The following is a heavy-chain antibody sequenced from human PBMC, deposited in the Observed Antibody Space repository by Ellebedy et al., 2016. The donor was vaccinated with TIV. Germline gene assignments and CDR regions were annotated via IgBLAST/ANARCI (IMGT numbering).Heavy chain of an antibody. D-gene: IGHD4-23*01. V-gene: IGHV3-23*01. CDR2: ITGSGDYT. Sequence: GESLKISCGASGFTFSSYAMSWVRQAPGKGLEWVSTITGSGDYTYYADSVKGRFTISRDNSRNTLDLQMNSLRAEDTAVYYCAKDFGTGGNSNWYFDLWGRGTLVTVSP. CDR3: AKDFGTGGNSNWYFDL. J-gene: IGHJ2*01. CDR1: GFTFSSYA.